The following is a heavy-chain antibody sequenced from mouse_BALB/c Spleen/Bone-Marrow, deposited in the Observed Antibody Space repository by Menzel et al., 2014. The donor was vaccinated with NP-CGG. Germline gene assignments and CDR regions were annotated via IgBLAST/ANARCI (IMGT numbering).Heavy chain of an antibody. CDR3: ARRGISWFAY. Sequence: VMLVESGAELMKPGASVKISCKATGYTFSSYWIEWVKQRPGHGLEWIGEILPGSGSTSYNEKFKGKATFTADTSSNTAYMQLSSLTSEDSAVYYCARRGISWFAYWGQGTLVTVSA. J-gene: IGHJ3*01. CDR1: GYTFSSYW. V-gene: IGHV1-9*01. CDR2: ILPGSGST.